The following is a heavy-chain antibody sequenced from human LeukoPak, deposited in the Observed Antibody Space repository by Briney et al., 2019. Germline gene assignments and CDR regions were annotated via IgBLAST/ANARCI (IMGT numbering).Heavy chain of an antibody. CDR3: ARDGFGSYDSSGYIDY. Sequence: ASVKVSCKASGYTFTSYYMHWVRQAPGQGLEWMGRSNPSGGSTSYAQKFQGRVTMTRDMSTSTVYMELSSLRSEDTAVYYCARDGFGSYDSSGYIDYWGQGTLVTVSS. D-gene: IGHD3-22*01. CDR1: GYTFTSYY. J-gene: IGHJ4*02. CDR2: SNPSGGST. V-gene: IGHV1-46*01.